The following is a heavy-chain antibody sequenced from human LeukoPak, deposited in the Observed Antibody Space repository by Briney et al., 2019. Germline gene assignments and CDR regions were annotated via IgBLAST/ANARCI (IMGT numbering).Heavy chain of an antibody. CDR1: GSISSYY. D-gene: IGHD3-3*01. J-gene: IGHJ5*02. CDR3: ARGRSITIFGVVIARKLYNWFDP. V-gene: IGHV4-4*09. CDR2: IYTSGST. Sequence: SETLSLTCTVSGSISSYYWSWIRQPPGKGLEWIGYIYTSGSTNYNPSLKSRVTISVDTSKNQFSLKLSSVTAADTAVYYCARGRSITIFGVVIARKLYNWFDPWGQGTLVTVSS.